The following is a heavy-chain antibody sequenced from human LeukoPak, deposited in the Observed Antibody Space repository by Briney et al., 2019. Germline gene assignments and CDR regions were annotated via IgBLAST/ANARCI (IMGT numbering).Heavy chain of an antibody. V-gene: IGHV3-23*01. D-gene: IGHD2-2*01. CDR3: ATSSGGYCSSTSCYAHY. Sequence: GGSLRLSCAASGFTFSSSAMSWVRQAPGKGLEWVSAISNNGGYTYYADSVQGRFTISRDNSKSTLCLQMNSLRAEDTAVYYCATSSGGYCSSTSCYAHYWGQGTLVTVSS. CDR2: ISNNGGYT. J-gene: IGHJ4*02. CDR1: GFTFSSSA.